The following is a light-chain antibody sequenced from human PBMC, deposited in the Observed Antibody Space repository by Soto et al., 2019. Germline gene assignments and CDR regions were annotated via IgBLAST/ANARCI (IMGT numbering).Light chain of an antibody. J-gene: IGLJ3*02. CDR3: SSYTSSSTFWV. Sequence: QSALTQHASVSGSPGQSITISCTGTSSDVGGYNYVSWYQQHPGKAPKLMIYEVSNRPSGVSNRFSGSKSGNTASLTISGLQAEDEADYYCSSYTSSSTFWVFGGGTKLTVL. CDR1: SSDVGGYNY. CDR2: EVS. V-gene: IGLV2-14*01.